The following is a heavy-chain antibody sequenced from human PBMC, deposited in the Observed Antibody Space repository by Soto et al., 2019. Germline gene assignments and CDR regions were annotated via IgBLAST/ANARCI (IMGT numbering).Heavy chain of an antibody. D-gene: IGHD3-22*01. Sequence: SETLSLTCTVSGGSISSGGYYWSWIRQPPGKGLEWIGEINHSGSTNYNPSLKSRVTISVDTSKNQFSLKLSSVTAADTAVYYCARVGYYYDSSGYWPYYYYGMDVWGQGTTVNVSS. J-gene: IGHJ6*02. V-gene: IGHV4-39*07. CDR3: ARVGYYYDSSGYWPYYYYGMDV. CDR1: GGSISSGGYY. CDR2: INHSGST.